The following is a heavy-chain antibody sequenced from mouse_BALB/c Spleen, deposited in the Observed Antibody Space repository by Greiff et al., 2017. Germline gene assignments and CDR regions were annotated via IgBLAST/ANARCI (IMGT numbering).Heavy chain of an antibody. CDR2: IDPANGNT. CDR1: GFNIKDTY. Sequence: VHVKQSGAELVKPGASVKLSCTASGFNIKDTYMHWVKQRPEQGLEWIGRIDPANGNTKYDPKFQGKATITADTSSNTAYLQLSSLTSEDTAVYYCARGGAPYYFDYWGQGTTLTVSS. V-gene: IGHV14-3*02. J-gene: IGHJ2*01. CDR3: ARGGAPYYFDY.